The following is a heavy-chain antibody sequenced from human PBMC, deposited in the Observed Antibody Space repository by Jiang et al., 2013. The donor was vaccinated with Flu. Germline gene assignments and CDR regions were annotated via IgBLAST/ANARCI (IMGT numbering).Heavy chain of an antibody. Sequence: PSETLSLTCTVSGGSISSSSYYWGWIRQPPGKGLEWIGSIYYSGSTYYNPSLKSRVTISVDTSKNQFSLKLSSVTAADTAVYYCARQGSGYDPRGASWGQGTLVTVSS. J-gene: IGHJ4*02. CDR3: ARQGSGYDPRGAS. CDR1: GGSISSSSYY. CDR2: IYYSGST. V-gene: IGHV4-39*01. D-gene: IGHD5-12*01.